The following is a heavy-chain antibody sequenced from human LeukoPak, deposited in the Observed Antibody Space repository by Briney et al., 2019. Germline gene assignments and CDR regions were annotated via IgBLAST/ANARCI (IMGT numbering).Heavy chain of an antibody. CDR3: ATVGGSCSSPSCYAYFDH. CDR1: GFTLSNSA. V-gene: IGHV3-23*01. J-gene: IGHJ4*02. D-gene: IGHD2-2*01. Sequence: PGGSPRLSCAASGFTLSNSAMTWVRQAPGKGLDWVSIITDTGGHTFYAYSVRGRFTISRDGSKNTLYLQMNSLTADDTAVYYCATVGGSCSSPSCYAYFDHWGRGTLVTVSS. CDR2: ITDTGGHT.